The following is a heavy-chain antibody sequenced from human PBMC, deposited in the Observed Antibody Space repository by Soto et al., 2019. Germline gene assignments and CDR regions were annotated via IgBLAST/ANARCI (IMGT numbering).Heavy chain of an antibody. D-gene: IGHD6-6*01. J-gene: IGHJ4*02. CDR1: GFSLSTSGVG. CDR2: IYWDDDK. V-gene: IGHV2-5*02. CDR3: AHSRPPRLLDY. Sequence: QITLKESGPTLVKPTQTLTLTCTFSGFSLSTSGVGVGWIRQPPGKALEWLALIYWDDDKRYSPSLNSRLTITKDLSKNQVVLTMTNMDPVDSATYYCAHSRPPRLLDYWGQGTLVTVSS.